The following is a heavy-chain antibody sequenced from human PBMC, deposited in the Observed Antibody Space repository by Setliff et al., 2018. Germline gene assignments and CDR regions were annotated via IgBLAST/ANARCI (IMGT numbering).Heavy chain of an antibody. J-gene: IGHJ4*02. CDR3: AHRQLGSAAAGASFDV. Sequence: SGPSVNPTETLTLTCSLSGVSLSASGVGVGWIRQPPGKALEWLALMFWNGGERYNPSLSSRLSIAKDTSRNEVVLTLINLDPLDTATYYCAHRQLGSAAAGASFDVWGRGTLVTVTS. V-gene: IGHV2-5*01. CDR1: GVSLSASGVG. CDR2: MFWNGGE. D-gene: IGHD6-13*01.